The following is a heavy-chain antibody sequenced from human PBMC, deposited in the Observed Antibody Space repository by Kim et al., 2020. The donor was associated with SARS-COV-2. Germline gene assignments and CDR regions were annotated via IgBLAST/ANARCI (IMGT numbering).Heavy chain of an antibody. D-gene: IGHD3-9*01. J-gene: IGHJ2*01. V-gene: IGHV3-23*01. CDR3: AKFGSTIGDWYFDL. Sequence: ADSVKGRFTISRDNPKNTLYLQMNSLRAEDTAVYYCAKFGSTIGDWYFDLWGRGTLVTVSS.